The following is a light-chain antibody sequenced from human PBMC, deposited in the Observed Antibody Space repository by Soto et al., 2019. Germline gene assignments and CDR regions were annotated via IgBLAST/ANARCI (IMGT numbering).Light chain of an antibody. V-gene: IGKV1-39*01. Sequence: DIQMTQSPSSLSASVGDRVTITCRASQSISSYLNWYQQKPGKAPKLLIYAASSLQSGVPSRFTGSRSGTDFTLTISSLQPEEFATYYCQQSYSTPPITFGQGTRLEIK. CDR1: QSISSY. CDR3: QQSYSTPPIT. CDR2: AAS. J-gene: IGKJ5*01.